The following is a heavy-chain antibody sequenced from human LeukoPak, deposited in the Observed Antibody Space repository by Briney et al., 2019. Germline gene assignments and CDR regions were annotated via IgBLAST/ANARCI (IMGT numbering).Heavy chain of an antibody. J-gene: IGHJ5*01. V-gene: IGHV3-74*01. Sequence: PGGSVPLLCAVSGFTFRSYWMQWVRQGPGKGLVWVSRVNSDGTSTSDADFVKGRFTTSRDNAKNTQYLQMTSLRAEDTAVYYCARGRPYGDNVKSGPGPIDSWGRGTLVTVSS. CDR3: ARGRPYGDNVKSGPGPIDS. CDR2: VNSDGTST. CDR1: GFTFRSYW. D-gene: IGHD4-17*01.